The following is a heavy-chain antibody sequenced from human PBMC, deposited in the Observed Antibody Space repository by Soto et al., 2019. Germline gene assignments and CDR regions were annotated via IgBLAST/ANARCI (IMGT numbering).Heavy chain of an antibody. J-gene: IGHJ4*02. CDR1: GFTFSNYA. Sequence: VQLLESGGGLVQPGGSLRLSCAASGFTFSNYAMSWVHQAPGKGLEWVSGMSNSGSRTYYADSVKGRFIISRDNSKNTLYLQMNSLRPEDTAVYYCAKAYFDILTVYFGDYWGQGTLVSVSS. CDR3: AKAYFDILTVYFGDY. CDR2: MSNSGSRT. V-gene: IGHV3-23*01. D-gene: IGHD3-9*01.